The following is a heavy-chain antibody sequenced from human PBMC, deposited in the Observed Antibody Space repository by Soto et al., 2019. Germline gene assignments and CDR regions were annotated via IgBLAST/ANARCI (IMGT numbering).Heavy chain of an antibody. CDR3: ARAPSIAAAGTVIDY. Sequence: QVQLVQSGAEVKKPGASVKVSCKASGYTFTSYYMHWVRQAPGQGLEWMGIINPSGGSTSYAQKFQGRVTMTRDTSTSTVYMELSSLSSEDTAVYYCARAPSIAAAGTVIDYWGQGTLVTVSS. CDR2: INPSGGST. CDR1: GYTFTSYY. D-gene: IGHD6-13*01. J-gene: IGHJ4*02. V-gene: IGHV1-46*03.